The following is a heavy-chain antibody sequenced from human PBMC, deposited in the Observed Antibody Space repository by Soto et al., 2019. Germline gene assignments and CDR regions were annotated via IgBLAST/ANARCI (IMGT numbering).Heavy chain of an antibody. CDR3: ARDPTP. CDR2: IYYSGST. V-gene: IGHV4-31*03. J-gene: IGHJ5*02. Sequence: QVQLQESGPGLVKPSQTLSLTCTVSGGSISSGGYHWSWIRQHPGKGLEWIGYIYYSGSTYYNPSPXSRXTISEDTSKNQFSLKLSSVTAADTAVYYCARDPTPWGQGTLVTVSS. CDR1: GGSISSGGYH.